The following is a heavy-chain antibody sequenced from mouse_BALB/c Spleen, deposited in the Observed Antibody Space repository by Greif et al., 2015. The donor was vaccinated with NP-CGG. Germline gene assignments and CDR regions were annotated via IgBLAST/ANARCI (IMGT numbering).Heavy chain of an antibody. CDR2: IDPETGGT. CDR3: QVFYDYGTY. J-gene: IGHJ3*01. Sequence: QVQLQQSGAELVRPGASVTLSCKASGYTFTDYEMHWVKQTPVHGLEWIGAIDPETGGTAYNQKFKGKATLTADKSSSTAYMELRSLTSEDSAVYYCQVFYDYGTYWGQGTLVTVSA. CDR1: GYTFTDYE. D-gene: IGHD2-4*01. V-gene: IGHV1-15*01.